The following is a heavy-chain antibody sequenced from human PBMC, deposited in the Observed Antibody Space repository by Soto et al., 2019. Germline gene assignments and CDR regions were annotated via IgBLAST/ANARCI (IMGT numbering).Heavy chain of an antibody. CDR2: IYYSGST. D-gene: IGHD3-10*01. J-gene: IGHJ5*02. CDR3: ARVSRYYYGSGKPTYNWFDP. CDR1: GGSISSYY. Sequence: SETLSLTCTVSGGSISSYYWSWIRQPPGKGLEWIGYIYYSGSTNYNPSLKNRVTISVDTSKNQFSLKLSSVTAADTAVYYCARVSRYYYGSGKPTYNWFDPWGQGTLVTVSS. V-gene: IGHV4-59*01.